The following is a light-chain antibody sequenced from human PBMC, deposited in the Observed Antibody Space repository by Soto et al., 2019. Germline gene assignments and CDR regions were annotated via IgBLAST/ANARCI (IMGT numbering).Light chain of an antibody. J-gene: IGLJ3*02. CDR3: AAWDDSLSGLV. CDR1: SSNIGSNY. CDR2: RNN. Sequence: QSVLTQPPSASGTPGQWVTISCSGSSSNIGSNYVYWYQQLPGAAPKLVIYRNNQRPSGVPDRFSGSKSGTSASLAISGLRSEDEADYYCAAWDDSLSGLVFGRGPKVTVL. V-gene: IGLV1-47*01.